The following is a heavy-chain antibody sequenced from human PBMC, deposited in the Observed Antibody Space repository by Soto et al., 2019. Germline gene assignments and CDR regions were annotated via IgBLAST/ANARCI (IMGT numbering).Heavy chain of an antibody. J-gene: IGHJ4*02. D-gene: IGHD5-18*01. CDR3: ARDTAMALPDA. CDR2: INPYNGNT. Sequence: QVQLVQSGTEVKKPGASVKVSCKASGYTFTSYAISWVRQAPGQGLEWMGWINPYNGNTNYAQKLQGRVTTTTDTSTSTANMELRSLRSDDTAVYYCARDTAMALPDAWGQGTQDTVSS. V-gene: IGHV1-18*01. CDR1: GYTFTSYA.